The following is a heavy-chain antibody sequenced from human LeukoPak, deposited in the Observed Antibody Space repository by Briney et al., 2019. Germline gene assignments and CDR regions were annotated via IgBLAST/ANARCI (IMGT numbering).Heavy chain of an antibody. CDR1: GFTFSSYG. V-gene: IGHV3-21*05. CDR2: ISSSSSYT. J-gene: IGHJ2*01. Sequence: GGSLRLSCAASGFTFSSYGMHWVRQAPGKGLEWVSYISSSSSYTNHADSVKGRFTISRDNAKNSLYLQMNSLRVEDTAVYYCARDQGGGWYFDVWGRGTLVTVSS. CDR3: ARDQGGGWYFDV. D-gene: IGHD1-26*01.